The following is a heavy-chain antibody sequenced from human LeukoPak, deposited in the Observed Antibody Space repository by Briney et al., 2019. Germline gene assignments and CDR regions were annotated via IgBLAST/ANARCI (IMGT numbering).Heavy chain of an antibody. D-gene: IGHD3-22*01. CDR3: ARVGATYYYDGTTDY. J-gene: IGHJ4*02. V-gene: IGHV3-48*03. CDR1: GFTFSNYE. CDR2: ISSSTSSI. Sequence: QTGGSLRLSCAASGFTFSNYEMNWVRQAPGKGLEWVSYISSSTSSIYYADSVKGRFTISRDNAKNSLYLQMNSLRAEDTAVYYCARVGATYYYDGTTDYWGQGTLVTVSS.